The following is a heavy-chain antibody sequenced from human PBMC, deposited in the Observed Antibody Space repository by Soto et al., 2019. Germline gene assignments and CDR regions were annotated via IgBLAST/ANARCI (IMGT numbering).Heavy chain of an antibody. CDR2: IWYDGSNK. V-gene: IGHV3-33*01. Sequence: QVQLVESGGGVVQPGRSLRLSCAASGFTFSSYGMHWVRQAPGKGLEWVAVIWYDGSNKYYADSVKGRFTISRDNSKNKLYLQMNSLRAEDTAVYYCAREGTISPAYYYGMDVWGQGTTVTVSS. CDR1: GFTFSSYG. CDR3: AREGTISPAYYYGMDV. J-gene: IGHJ6*02. D-gene: IGHD3-9*01.